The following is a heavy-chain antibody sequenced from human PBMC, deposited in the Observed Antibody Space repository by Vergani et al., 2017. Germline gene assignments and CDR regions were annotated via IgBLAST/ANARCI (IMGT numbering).Heavy chain of an antibody. CDR2: IRSSSSTI. J-gene: IGHJ3*02. D-gene: IGHD4-11*01. V-gene: IGHV3-48*01. CDR1: GFTFDDYA. CDR3: ATLQTLDAFDI. Sequence: EVQLVESGGGLVQPGRSLRLSCAASGFTFDDYAMHWVRQAPGKGLEWVSYIRSSSSTIYYADSVKGRFTISRDNAKNSLYLQMNTLTAEDTAVYYCATLQTLDAFDIWGQGTMVTVSS.